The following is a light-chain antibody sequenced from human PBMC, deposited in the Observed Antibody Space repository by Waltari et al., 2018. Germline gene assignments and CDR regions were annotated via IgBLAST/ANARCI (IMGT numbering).Light chain of an antibody. Sequence: EIVMTQSPATLSVSPGERATLSCRASQSVSSNLAWYQHKPGQAPRLLLYGASTRATGFPARFSGSGSGTEFTLTISSLQSEDFAVYYCQQYNNWPRRTFAQGTKVEIK. V-gene: IGKV3-15*01. CDR1: QSVSSN. CDR2: GAS. CDR3: QQYNNWPRRT. J-gene: IGKJ2*01.